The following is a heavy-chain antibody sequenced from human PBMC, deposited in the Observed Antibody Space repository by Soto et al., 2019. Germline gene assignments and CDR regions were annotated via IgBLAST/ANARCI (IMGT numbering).Heavy chain of an antibody. Sequence: EVQLLESGGGLVQPGGSLRLSCAASGFTFSSYAMSWVRQAPGKGLEWVSAISGSGGSTYYADSVKGRFIISRDNSKKTLYLQMNSMRAEDTGVYYCAKESRSWYFFDYWGQGTLVTVSS. D-gene: IGHD6-13*01. V-gene: IGHV3-23*01. CDR1: GFTFSSYA. J-gene: IGHJ4*02. CDR2: ISGSGGST. CDR3: AKESRSWYFFDY.